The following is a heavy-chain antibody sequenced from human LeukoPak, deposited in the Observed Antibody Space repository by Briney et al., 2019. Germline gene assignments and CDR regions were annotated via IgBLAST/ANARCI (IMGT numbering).Heavy chain of an antibody. CDR3: ATAGAVRNYYYGSGSFDY. Sequence: PGGSLRLSCAASVFTFSSYAMSWVRQAPGKGLEWVSAIDGSGGSTYYADSVKGRFTISRDNAKTSLYLQMNSLRAEDTAVYYCATAGAVRNYYYGSGSFDYWGQGTLVTVSS. V-gene: IGHV3-23*01. J-gene: IGHJ4*02. CDR2: IDGSGGST. CDR1: VFTFSSYA. D-gene: IGHD3-10*01.